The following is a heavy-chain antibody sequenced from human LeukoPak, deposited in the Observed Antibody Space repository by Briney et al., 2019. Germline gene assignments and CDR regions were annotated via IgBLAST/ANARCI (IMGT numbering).Heavy chain of an antibody. Sequence: GGSLRLSCAASGFTFSSYAMSWVRQAPGKGPEWVSAISGSGGSTYYADSVKGRFTISRDNSENTLYLQMNSLRAEDTAVYYCAKLFNGYSNFDYWGQGTLVTVSS. CDR2: ISGSGGST. CDR3: AKLFNGYSNFDY. V-gene: IGHV3-23*01. CDR1: GFTFSSYA. J-gene: IGHJ4*02. D-gene: IGHD3-22*01.